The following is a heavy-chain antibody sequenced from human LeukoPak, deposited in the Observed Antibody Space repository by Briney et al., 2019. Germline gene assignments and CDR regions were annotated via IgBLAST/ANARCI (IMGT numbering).Heavy chain of an antibody. Sequence: SETLSLTCTVSGGSISSSSYYWGWIRQPPGKGLEWIGSIYYSGSTYYNPSLKSRVTISVDTSKNQFSLKLSSVTAVDTAVYYCARIRDGYRVGAFDIWGQGTMVTVSS. D-gene: IGHD5-24*01. CDR3: ARIRDGYRVGAFDI. CDR1: GGSISSSSYY. V-gene: IGHV4-39*01. CDR2: IYYSGST. J-gene: IGHJ3*02.